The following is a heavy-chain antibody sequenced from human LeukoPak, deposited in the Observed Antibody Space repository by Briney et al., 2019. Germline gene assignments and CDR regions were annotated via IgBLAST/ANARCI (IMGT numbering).Heavy chain of an antibody. Sequence: GGSLRLSCAASGFTFDDYGMSWVRQAPGKGLEWVSGINWNGGSTGYADSVKGRFTTSRDNAKNSLYLQMNSLRAEDTALYYCARDVGQWLANDYFDYWGQGTLVTVSS. D-gene: IGHD6-19*01. CDR3: ARDVGQWLANDYFDY. V-gene: IGHV3-20*04. CDR1: GFTFDDYG. CDR2: INWNGGST. J-gene: IGHJ4*02.